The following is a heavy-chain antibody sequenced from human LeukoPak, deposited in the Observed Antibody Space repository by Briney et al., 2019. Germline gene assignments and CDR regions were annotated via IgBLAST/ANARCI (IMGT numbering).Heavy chain of an antibody. D-gene: IGHD3-22*01. V-gene: IGHV4-39*01. J-gene: IGHJ4*02. CDR3: ASLDYYNSSGPRISLDY. CDR1: GGSISSSSYY. Sequence: LETLSLTCTVSGGSISSSSYYWGWIRQPPGKGLEWIGSIYYSGSTYYNPSLKSRVTISVDTSKNQFSLKLSSVTAADTAVYYCASLDYYNSSGPRISLDYWGQGTLVTVSS. CDR2: IYYSGST.